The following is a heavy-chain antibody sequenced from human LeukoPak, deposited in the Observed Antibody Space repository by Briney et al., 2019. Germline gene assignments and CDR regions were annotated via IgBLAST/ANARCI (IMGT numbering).Heavy chain of an antibody. CDR3: ATRAPRYCSSTSCYWGRASWFDP. CDR1: GGSFSGYY. Sequence: SETLSLTCAVYGGSFSGYYWSWIRQPPGKGLEWIGEINHSGSTNYNPSLKSRVTISVDTSKNQFSLKLSSVTAADAAVYYCATRAPRYCSSTSCYWGRASWFDPWGQGTLVTVSS. V-gene: IGHV4-34*01. J-gene: IGHJ5*02. CDR2: INHSGST. D-gene: IGHD2-2*01.